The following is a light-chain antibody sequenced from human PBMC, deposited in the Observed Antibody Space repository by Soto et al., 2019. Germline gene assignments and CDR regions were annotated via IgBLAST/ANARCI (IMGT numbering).Light chain of an antibody. CDR3: SSYTSSSTYV. J-gene: IGLJ1*01. CDR1: SSDVGGYNY. Sequence: QSALTQPASVSGSPRQSITISCTGTSSDVGGYNYVSWYQQHPDKAPKLMIYDVSNRPSGVSNRFSGSKSGNTASLTISGLQAEDEADYHCSSYTSSSTYVFGTGTKVTVL. CDR2: DVS. V-gene: IGLV2-14*03.